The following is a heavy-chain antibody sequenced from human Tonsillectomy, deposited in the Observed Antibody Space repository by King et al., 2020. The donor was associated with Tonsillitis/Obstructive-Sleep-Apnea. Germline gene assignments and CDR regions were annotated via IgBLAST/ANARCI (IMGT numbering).Heavy chain of an antibody. J-gene: IGHJ3*02. CDR2: MYNSGNI. CDR1: GGSISSYW. Sequence: QLQESGPRLVNPSETLSLTCTVSGGSISSYWWGWIRQTPGKGLECIGYMYNSGNIDYNPSLKSRVSISVATSKNQFTLNLRSVTAADTAVYYCAKDSPGDGAPFDIWGQGTMVTISS. V-gene: IGHV4-59*01. D-gene: IGHD7-27*01. CDR3: AKDSPGDGAPFDI.